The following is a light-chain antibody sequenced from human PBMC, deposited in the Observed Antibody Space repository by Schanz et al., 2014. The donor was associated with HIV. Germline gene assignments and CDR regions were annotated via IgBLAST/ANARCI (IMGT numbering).Light chain of an antibody. J-gene: IGLJ1*01. CDR2: DNY. V-gene: IGLV1-51*01. Sequence: QSVLTQPPSVSAAPGQRVTISCSGSAFNVGQNYVSWYQQFPGTAPKLLIYDNYKRPSGIPDRFSGSKSGTSATLVITGLQTGDEADYYCGTWDSRMSVGFVFGSGTKLTVL. CDR1: AFNVGQNY. CDR3: GTWDSRMSVGFV.